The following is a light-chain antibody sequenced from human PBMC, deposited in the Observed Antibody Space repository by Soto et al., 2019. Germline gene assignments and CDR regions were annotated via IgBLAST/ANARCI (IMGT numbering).Light chain of an antibody. V-gene: IGKV3-20*01. CDR3: QQYGGSPPIT. CDR2: GAS. J-gene: IGKJ5*01. Sequence: EIVLTQSPGTLSLSPGERATLSSRASQSVSSRYLTWYQQKPGQAPRLLIYGASSRATGIPDRFSGSGSGTDFTLTISRLEPEDFAVYSCQQYGGSPPITFGQGTRLEIK. CDR1: QSVSSRY.